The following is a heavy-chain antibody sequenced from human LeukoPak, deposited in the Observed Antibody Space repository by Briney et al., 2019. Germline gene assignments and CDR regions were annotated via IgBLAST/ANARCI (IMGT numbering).Heavy chain of an antibody. J-gene: IGHJ3*02. CDR1: GGSISSGGYY. CDR3: ARSYGSGSYYNRNAFDI. CDR2: IYYSGST. D-gene: IGHD3-10*01. Sequence: PSETLSLTCTVSGGSISSGGYYWSWLRQHPGKDLEWIVYIYYSGSTYYNPSLKSRVTISVDTSKNQFSLKLSSVTAADTAVYYCARSYGSGSYYNRNAFDIWGQGTMVTVSS. V-gene: IGHV4-31*03.